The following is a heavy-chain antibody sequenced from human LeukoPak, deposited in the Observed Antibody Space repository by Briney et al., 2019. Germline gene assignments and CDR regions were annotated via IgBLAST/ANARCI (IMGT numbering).Heavy chain of an antibody. CDR3: ARVSLWGYYDSSGYPSHFDY. J-gene: IGHJ4*02. V-gene: IGHV4-59*01. Sequence: PSETLSLTCSVSGGSISTYYWSWVRQPPGKGPEWIGYIHYSGSSNYNPSLKSRVTISVDTSKNQFSLKLASVTAADTAVYYCARVSLWGYYDSSGYPSHFDYWGQGTLVTVSS. CDR2: IHYSGSS. CDR1: GGSISTYY. D-gene: IGHD3-22*01.